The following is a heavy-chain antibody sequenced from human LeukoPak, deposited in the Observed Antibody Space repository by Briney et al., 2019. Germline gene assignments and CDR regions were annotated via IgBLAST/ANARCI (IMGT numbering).Heavy chain of an antibody. J-gene: IGHJ3*01. CDR1: GDDVSTNNVA. D-gene: IGHD2-15*01. Sequence: SQTLSLTCAISGDDVSTNNVAWDWIRQSPSRGLEWLGRTYYRSKWSNDYAVSVKSRITINPDTSKNQFSLQLNSVTPDDTALYYCARGGYSGFDLWGQGTMVTVSS. V-gene: IGHV6-1*01. CDR3: ARGGYSGFDL. CDR2: TYYRSKWSN.